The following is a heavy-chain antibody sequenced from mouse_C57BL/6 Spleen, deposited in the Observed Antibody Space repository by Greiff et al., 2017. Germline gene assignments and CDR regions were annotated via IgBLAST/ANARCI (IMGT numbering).Heavy chain of an antibody. V-gene: IGHV1-54*01. Sequence: QVQLQQSGAELVRPGTSVKVSCKASGYAFTTYLIEWVKQRPGQGLEWIGVINPGSGGTNYNEKFKGKATLTADKSSSTAYMQLSSLTSEDSAVYFCARSRWLLRLDYWGQGTTLTVSS. CDR1: GYAFTTYL. J-gene: IGHJ2*01. D-gene: IGHD2-3*01. CDR3: ARSRWLLRLDY. CDR2: INPGSGGT.